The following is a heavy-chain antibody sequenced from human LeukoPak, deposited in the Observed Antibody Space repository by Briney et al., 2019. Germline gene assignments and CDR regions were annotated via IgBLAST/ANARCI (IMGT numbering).Heavy chain of an antibody. V-gene: IGHV3-7*01. Sequence: GGSLRLSCAASGFTFNTHYMAWVRQAPGKGPEWVAHIRHDGSDSGYVESVEGRFTISRDNSKNLVYLQMTNLRVEDTAVYYCAKYLSRALGHWGQGTLVTVSS. CDR3: AKYLSRALGH. CDR2: IRHDGSDS. J-gene: IGHJ4*02. CDR1: GFTFNTHY. D-gene: IGHD2/OR15-2a*01.